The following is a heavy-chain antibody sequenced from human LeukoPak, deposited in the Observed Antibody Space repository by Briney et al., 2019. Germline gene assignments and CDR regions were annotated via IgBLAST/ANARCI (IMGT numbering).Heavy chain of an antibody. CDR2: ISDSGGST. CDR1: GFTFSSYA. Sequence: GGSLRLSCAASGFTFSSYAMSWVRQAPGKGPEWVSAISDSGGSTYYADSVKGRFTISRDNSKNTLYLQMNSLRAEDTAVYYCAKLIAVAGNDDYWGQGTLVTVSS. V-gene: IGHV3-23*01. J-gene: IGHJ4*02. D-gene: IGHD6-19*01. CDR3: AKLIAVAGNDDY.